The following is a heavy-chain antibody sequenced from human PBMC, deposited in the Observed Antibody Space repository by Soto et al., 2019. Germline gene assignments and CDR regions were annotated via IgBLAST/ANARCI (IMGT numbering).Heavy chain of an antibody. J-gene: IGHJ4*02. CDR3: ARAVAVPADFDY. V-gene: IGHV1-3*05. CDR1: GYTFTSYA. CDR2: INAGNGNT. D-gene: IGHD6-19*01. Sequence: QVQLVQSGAEEKKPGASVKVSCKASGYTFTSYAMHWVRQAPGQRLEWMGWINAGNGNTKYSQKFQGRVTITRDTSASTAYMERSSLRSEDTAVYDCARAVAVPADFDYWGQGTLVTVSS.